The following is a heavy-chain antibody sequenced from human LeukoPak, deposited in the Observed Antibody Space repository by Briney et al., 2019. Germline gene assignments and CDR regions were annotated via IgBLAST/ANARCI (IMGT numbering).Heavy chain of an antibody. CDR1: GGSFSAYY. D-gene: IGHD4-17*01. V-gene: IGHV4-34*01. CDR3: TRVCDYEAFDI. J-gene: IGHJ3*02. Sequence: SETLSLTCAVYGGSFSAYYWSWIRQPPGKGLEWIGEINHSGSTNYNPSLKSRVTISVDTSKNQFSLKLSSVIAADTAVYYCTRVCDYEAFDIWGQGTMVAVSS. CDR2: INHSGST.